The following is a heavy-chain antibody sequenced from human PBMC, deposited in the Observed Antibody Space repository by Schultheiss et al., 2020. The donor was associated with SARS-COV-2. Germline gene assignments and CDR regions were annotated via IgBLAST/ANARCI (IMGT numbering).Heavy chain of an antibody. V-gene: IGHV1-46*04. CDR1: GYTFGDFS. Sequence: ASVKVSCKASGYTFGDFSLHWVRQAPGQGLEWMGIINPSGGTTSYAQKLQGRVSVTSDTSASTVYMELTSLTSEDTAVYYCARHNGMDVWGQGTTVTVSS. CDR2: INPSGGTT. J-gene: IGHJ6*02. CDR3: ARHNGMDV.